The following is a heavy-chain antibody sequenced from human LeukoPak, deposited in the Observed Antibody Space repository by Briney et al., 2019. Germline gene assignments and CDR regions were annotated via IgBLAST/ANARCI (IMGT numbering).Heavy chain of an antibody. CDR3: AKDLYDSSGNRFDY. CDR1: GFTFSSYG. V-gene: IGHV3-30*18. D-gene: IGHD3-22*01. J-gene: IGHJ4*02. CDR2: ISYDGSNK. Sequence: PGGSLRLSCAASGFTFSSYGMHWVRQAPGKGLEWVAVISYDGSNKYYADSVKGRFTISRDNSKNTLYLQMNSLRAEDTAVYYCAKDLYDSSGNRFDYWGQGTLVTVSS.